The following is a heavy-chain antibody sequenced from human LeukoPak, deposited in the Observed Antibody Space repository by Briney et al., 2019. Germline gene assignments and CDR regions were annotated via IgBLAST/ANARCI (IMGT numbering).Heavy chain of an antibody. J-gene: IGHJ4*02. CDR2: ISGSGGRT. D-gene: IGHD3-22*01. Sequence: GGSLRLSCAASGFSFSTYGMSWVRQAPGKGLDWVSAISGSGGRTSYADSVAGRFTVSRDNSRNTLYLQMNNLKAEDTALYYCAKDRYYDNSGNHFESEKWGQRTLVTVSS. CDR3: AKDRYYDNSGNHFESEK. V-gene: IGHV3-23*01. CDR1: GFSFSTYG.